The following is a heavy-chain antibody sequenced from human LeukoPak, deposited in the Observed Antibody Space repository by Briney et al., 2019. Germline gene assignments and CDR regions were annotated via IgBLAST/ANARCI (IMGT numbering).Heavy chain of an antibody. CDR2: INTDGSNT. V-gene: IGHV3-74*01. CDR3: ARDTPYGEFDY. J-gene: IGHJ4*02. D-gene: IGHD3-10*01. Sequence: PGGSLRLSCAASGFTFSSYWMHWVRQAPGKGLVWVSRINTDGSNTTYADSVKGRFTISRDNAKNTLYLQMNSLRAEDTAVYYCARDTPYGEFDYWGQGTLVTVSS. CDR1: GFTFSSYW.